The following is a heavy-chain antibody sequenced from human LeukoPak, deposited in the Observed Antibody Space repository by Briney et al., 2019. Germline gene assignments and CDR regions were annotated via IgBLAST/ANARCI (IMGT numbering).Heavy chain of an antibody. D-gene: IGHD6-13*01. CDR1: GFIVSNNC. CDR2: IYRGGSS. Sequence: PGGSLRLSCVASGFIVSNNCMSWVRQAPGMGLEWVSTIYRGGSSFYADSVKGRFTISRDNSKNTLYLQMDSLRAEDTAVYYCASDLSTWFDWGQGTQVTVAS. V-gene: IGHV3-66*01. J-gene: IGHJ4*02. CDR3: ASDLSTWFD.